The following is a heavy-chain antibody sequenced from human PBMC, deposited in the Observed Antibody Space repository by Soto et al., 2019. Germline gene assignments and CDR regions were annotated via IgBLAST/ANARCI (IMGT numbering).Heavy chain of an antibody. V-gene: IGHV3-9*01. Sequence: SLRLSCAASGFTFGDYAMHWVRQAPGKGLEWVSGISWNSGSIGYADSVKGRFTISRDNSKNTLYLQMNSLRAEDTAVYYCAKTAEAVAGTVYGYWGQGTLVTVSS. D-gene: IGHD6-19*01. CDR2: ISWNSGSI. CDR1: GFTFGDYA. CDR3: AKTAEAVAGTVYGY. J-gene: IGHJ4*02.